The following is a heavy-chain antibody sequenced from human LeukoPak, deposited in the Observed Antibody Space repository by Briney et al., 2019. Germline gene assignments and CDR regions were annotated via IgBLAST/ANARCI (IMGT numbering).Heavy chain of an antibody. CDR3: ARSVATMRGSWFDP. V-gene: IGHV1-2*04. CDR1: GYTFTGYY. J-gene: IGHJ5*02. D-gene: IGHD5-12*01. CDR2: INPNSGGT. Sequence: ASVKFSCKASGYTFTGYYMHWVRQAPGQGLEWMGWINPNSGGTNYAQKFQGWITMTRDTSISTAYMELSRLRSDDTAVYYCARSVATMRGSWFDPWGQGTLVTVSS.